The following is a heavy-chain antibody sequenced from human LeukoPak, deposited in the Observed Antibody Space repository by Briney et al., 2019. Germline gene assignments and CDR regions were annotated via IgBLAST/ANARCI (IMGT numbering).Heavy chain of an antibody. CDR3: ARGGRWELPRPYAFDV. D-gene: IGHD1-26*01. Sequence: ASVKVSCKTSGYTFYDYQIHWVRQAPGQGPEWMGWITPNSGDTKLTQEFQGRVTMTRDTSISTAYMELRTLRSDDTAVYYCARGGRWELPRPYAFDVWGQGTVVTVSS. V-gene: IGHV1-2*02. CDR2: ITPNSGDT. J-gene: IGHJ3*01. CDR1: GYTFYDYQ.